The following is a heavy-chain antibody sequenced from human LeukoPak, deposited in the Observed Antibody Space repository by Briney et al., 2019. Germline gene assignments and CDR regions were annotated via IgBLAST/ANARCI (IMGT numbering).Heavy chain of an antibody. CDR2: INPRGGST. CDR1: GYTFTGYY. CDR3: ARASGGSSWSFAWFDP. J-gene: IGHJ5*02. D-gene: IGHD6-13*01. Sequence: GASVKVSCKASGYTFTGYYMHWVRQAPGQGLEWMGIINPRGGSTSYAQKFQGRVTLTRDTSTTTVFMDLSSLRSEDTAVYYCARASGGSSWSFAWFDPWGQGTLVTVSS. V-gene: IGHV1-46*01.